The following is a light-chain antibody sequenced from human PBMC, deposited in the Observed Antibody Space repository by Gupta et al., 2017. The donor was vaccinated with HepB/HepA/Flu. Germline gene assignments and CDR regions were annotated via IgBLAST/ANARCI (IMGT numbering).Light chain of an antibody. Sequence: EIVLTQSPGTLSLSPGERATLSCRASQSVSSSYLAWYQQKPGQAPRLLIYGASSRATGIPDRFSGSGSGTDFTLTICRLEPEDFAVYYCQQYGSFFGPGTKVDIK. V-gene: IGKV3-20*01. J-gene: IGKJ3*01. CDR2: GAS. CDR1: QSVSSSY. CDR3: QQYGSF.